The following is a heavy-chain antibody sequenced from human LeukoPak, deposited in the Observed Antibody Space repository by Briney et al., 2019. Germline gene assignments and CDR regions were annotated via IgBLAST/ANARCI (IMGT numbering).Heavy chain of an antibody. CDR3: AKALGWELLQGFDY. CDR1: GLTFSICD. D-gene: IGHD1-26*01. J-gene: IGHJ4*02. Sequence: PGGSLRLSCAASGLTFSICDMSWVRQAPGKGLEWVSVISSSGYNTYYADSVKGRFTISRDNSKNTLYLQMNSLRAEDTAVYYCAKALGWELLQGFDYWGQGTLVTVSS. CDR2: ISSSGYNT. V-gene: IGHV3-23*01.